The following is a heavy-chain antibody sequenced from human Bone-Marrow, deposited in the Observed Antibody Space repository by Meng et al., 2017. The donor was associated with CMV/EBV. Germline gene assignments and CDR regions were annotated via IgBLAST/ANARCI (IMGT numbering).Heavy chain of an antibody. CDR1: GGSFSGYY. J-gene: IGHJ5*02. CDR2: INHSGNT. CDR3: ARHELGATGLSGFDP. V-gene: IGHV4-34*01. Sequence: SQTLSLTCAVYGGSFSGYYWSWIRQPPGKGLEWIGEINHSGNTNYNPSLKSRVTISVDTSKNQFSRKLGSVTAADTAVYYCARHELGATGLSGFDPWGQGTRVTGYS. D-gene: IGHD1-26*01.